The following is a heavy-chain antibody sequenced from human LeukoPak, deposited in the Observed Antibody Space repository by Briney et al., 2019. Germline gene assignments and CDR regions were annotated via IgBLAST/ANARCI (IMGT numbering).Heavy chain of an antibody. D-gene: IGHD1-20*01. V-gene: IGHV3-53*01. Sequence: GGSLRLSCAASGFTVSSNYMSWVRQAPGKGLEWVSVIYSGGSTYYADSVKGRFTISRDNSKNTLYLQMNSLRAEDTAVYYCAKDRSSITGTSYNWFDPWGQGTLVTVSS. CDR2: IYSGGST. CDR1: GFTVSSNY. CDR3: AKDRSSITGTSYNWFDP. J-gene: IGHJ5*02.